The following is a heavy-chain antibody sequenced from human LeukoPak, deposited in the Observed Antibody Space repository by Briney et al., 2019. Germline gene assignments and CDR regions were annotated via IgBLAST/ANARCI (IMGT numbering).Heavy chain of an antibody. D-gene: IGHD4-17*01. V-gene: IGHV7-4-1*02. CDR2: INTNTGNP. Sequence: ASVKVSCKASGYTFTSYAMNWVRQAPGQGLEWVGWINTNTGNPTYAQGFTGRFVFSLDTSVSTAYLQISSLKAEDTAVYYCARVVDYGDYPYFDYWGQGTLVTVSS. CDR3: ARVVDYGDYPYFDY. CDR1: GYTFTSYA. J-gene: IGHJ4*02.